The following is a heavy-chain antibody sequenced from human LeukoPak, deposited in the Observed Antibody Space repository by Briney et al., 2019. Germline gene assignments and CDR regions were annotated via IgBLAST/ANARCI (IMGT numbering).Heavy chain of an antibody. J-gene: IGHJ5*02. Sequence: PSETLSLTCAVSGGSISSSNWWSWVRQPPGKGLEWIGEIYHSGSTNYNPSIKSRVTISVDKSKNQFSLKLSSVTAADTAVYYCARDDAVDTAGGWFDPWGQGTLVTVSS. CDR1: GGSISSSNW. D-gene: IGHD5-18*01. V-gene: IGHV4-4*02. CDR2: IYHSGST. CDR3: ARDDAVDTAGGWFDP.